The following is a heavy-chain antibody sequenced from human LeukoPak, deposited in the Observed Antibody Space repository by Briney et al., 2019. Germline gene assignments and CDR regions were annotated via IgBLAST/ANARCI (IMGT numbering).Heavy chain of an antibody. Sequence: GGSLRLSCAASGFTFNNYAMRWVRQAPGKGLEWVAFISYHGSNQYYADSVKGRFTISRDNSKNTLYLQMNSLRPEDTALYYCARGYSSADYWGQGTLVTVSS. J-gene: IGHJ4*02. V-gene: IGHV3-30-3*01. CDR1: GFTFNNYA. CDR3: ARGYSSADY. D-gene: IGHD5-18*01. CDR2: ISYHGSNQ.